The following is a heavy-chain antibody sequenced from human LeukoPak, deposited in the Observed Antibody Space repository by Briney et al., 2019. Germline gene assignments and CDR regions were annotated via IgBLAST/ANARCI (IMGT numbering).Heavy chain of an antibody. J-gene: IGHJ4*02. V-gene: IGHV3-23*01. CDR3: AKDSYNWNYGLFDF. D-gene: IGHD1-7*01. CDR2: IRASGGTT. CDR1: GFTFSSYA. Sequence: GGSLRLSCAASGFTFSSYAMSWVRQAPGKGLEWVSGIRASGGTTFYADSVKGRFTISRDSSENTLYLQMNSLRVEDTAIYYCAKDSYNWNYGLFDFWGQGTLVIVSS.